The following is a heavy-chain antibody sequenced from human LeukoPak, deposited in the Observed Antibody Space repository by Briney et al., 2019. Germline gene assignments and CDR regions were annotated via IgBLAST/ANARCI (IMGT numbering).Heavy chain of an antibody. D-gene: IGHD5-24*01. V-gene: IGHV3-66*01. J-gene: IGHJ6*02. CDR1: GFTVSSNY. CDR3: ARTDGWLQPPYYYYGMDV. Sequence: GGSLRLSCAASGFTVSSNYMSWVRQAPGKGLEWVSVIYSGGSTYYADSVKGRFTISRDNSKNTLYLQMNSLRAEDTAVYYCARTDGWLQPPYYYYGMDVWGQGTTVTVSS. CDR2: IYSGGST.